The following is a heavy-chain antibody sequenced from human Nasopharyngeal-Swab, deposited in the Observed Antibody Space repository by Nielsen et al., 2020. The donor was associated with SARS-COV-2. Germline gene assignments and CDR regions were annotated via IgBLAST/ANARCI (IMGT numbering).Heavy chain of an antibody. V-gene: IGHV4-59*01. D-gene: IGHD3-10*01. Sequence: GSLRLSCTVSGGSISSYYWSWIRQPPGKGLEWIGYIYYSGSTNYNPSLKSRVTISVDTSKNQFSLKLSSVTAADTAVYYCARVRGGAPYYYGSGSRLAFDIWGQGTMVTVSS. J-gene: IGHJ3*02. CDR1: GGSISSYY. CDR2: IYYSGST. CDR3: ARVRGGAPYYYGSGSRLAFDI.